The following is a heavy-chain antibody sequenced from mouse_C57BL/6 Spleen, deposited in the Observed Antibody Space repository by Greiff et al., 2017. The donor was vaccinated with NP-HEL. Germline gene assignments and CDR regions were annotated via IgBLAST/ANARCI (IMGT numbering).Heavy chain of an antibody. CDR2: IYPGSGST. Sequence: QVHVKQPGAELVKPGASVKMSCKASGYTFTSYWITWVKQRPGQGLEWIGDIYPGSGSTNYNEKFKSKATLTVDTSSSTAYMQLSSLTSEDSAVYYCARSIGNYGFDVWGTGTTVTVSS. J-gene: IGHJ1*03. CDR1: GYTFTSYW. CDR3: ARSIGNYGFDV. D-gene: IGHD2-1*01. V-gene: IGHV1-55*01.